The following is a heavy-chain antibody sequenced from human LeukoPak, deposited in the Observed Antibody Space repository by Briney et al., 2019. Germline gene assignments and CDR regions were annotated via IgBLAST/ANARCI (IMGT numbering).Heavy chain of an antibody. Sequence: ASVKVSCKASGYTFTGYYMHWVRQAPGQGLEWMGWINPNSGGTNYAQKFQGRVTMTRDTAISTAYMELSRLRSDDTAVYYCARVLGDYDSNFDSCGQGTLVTVSS. J-gene: IGHJ4*02. D-gene: IGHD2-21*02. V-gene: IGHV1-2*02. CDR3: ARVLGDYDSNFDS. CDR2: INPNSGGT. CDR1: GYTFTGYY.